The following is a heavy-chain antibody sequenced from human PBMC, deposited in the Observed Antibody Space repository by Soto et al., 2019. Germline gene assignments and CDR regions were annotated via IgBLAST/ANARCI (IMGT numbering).Heavy chain of an antibody. CDR2: IYYSGST. CDR3: ARHKSSSWYYYYYGMDV. J-gene: IGHJ6*02. D-gene: IGHD6-13*01. Sequence: SQTLSLTCTVSGRSISSYYWSWIPQPPGKGLEWIGYIYYSGSTNYNPSLKRRVTISVDTSKNQVSRKLTAVTASDTAVYYCARHKSSSWYYYYYGMDVWGQGTMVTVSS. CDR1: GRSISSYY. V-gene: IGHV4-59*08.